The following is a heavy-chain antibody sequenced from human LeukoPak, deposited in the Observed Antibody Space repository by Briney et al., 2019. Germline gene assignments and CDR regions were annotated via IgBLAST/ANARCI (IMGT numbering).Heavy chain of an antibody. CDR2: IKDDGTAQ. V-gene: IGHV3-7*01. J-gene: IGHJ4*02. Sequence: GGSLRLSCVASGFTFKSHWMSWIRQAPGRGLEWVAHIKDDGTAQYYLDSVKGRFTISRDNTKNSLFLQLNSLTAEDTAVYYCVRDRGWFHFDLWGQGTLVTVSS. CDR1: GFTFKSHW. D-gene: IGHD3-10*01. CDR3: VRDRGWFHFDL.